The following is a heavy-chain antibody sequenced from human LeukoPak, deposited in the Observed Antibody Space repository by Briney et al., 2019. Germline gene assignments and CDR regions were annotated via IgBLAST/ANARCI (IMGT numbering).Heavy chain of an antibody. CDR1: GFTFDDYA. CDR3: AKDNNCSGGSCYSQYWYFDL. J-gene: IGHJ2*01. D-gene: IGHD2-15*01. CDR2: ISWNSGSI. Sequence: GRSLRLSCAASGFTFDDYAMHWVRQAPGKGLEWVSGISWNSGSIVYADSVKGRFTISRDNAKNSLYLQMNSLRAEDTALYYCAKDNNCSGGSCYSQYWYFDLWGRGTLVTVSS. V-gene: IGHV3-9*01.